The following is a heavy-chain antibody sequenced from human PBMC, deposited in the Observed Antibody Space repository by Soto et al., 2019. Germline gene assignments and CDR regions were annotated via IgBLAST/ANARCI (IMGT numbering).Heavy chain of an antibody. CDR2: IYYRGST. CDR1: GGSISSSSYY. Sequence: SETLSITCTVSGGSISSSSYYWGGIRQPTRKGLEWIGSIYYRGSTNYNPSRKGRFTISRDNAKNTLYLQMNSLRAEDTAVYYCAVVIPRDYWGQGTLVTVSS. D-gene: IGHD2-21*01. CDR3: AVVIPRDY. V-gene: IGHV4-39*01. J-gene: IGHJ4*02.